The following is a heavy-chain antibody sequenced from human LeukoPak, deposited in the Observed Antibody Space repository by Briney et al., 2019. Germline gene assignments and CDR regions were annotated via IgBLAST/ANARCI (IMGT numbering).Heavy chain of an antibody. Sequence: ASVKVSCKASGYTFTSYDINWVRQAPGQGLEWMEWMNPNSGNTGYAQKLQGRVTMTRNTSISTAYMELSSLRSEDTAVYYCARINYDSSGYYVDYWGQGTLVTVSS. V-gene: IGHV1-8*01. CDR1: GYTFTSYD. D-gene: IGHD3-22*01. CDR3: ARINYDSSGYYVDY. J-gene: IGHJ4*02. CDR2: MNPNSGNT.